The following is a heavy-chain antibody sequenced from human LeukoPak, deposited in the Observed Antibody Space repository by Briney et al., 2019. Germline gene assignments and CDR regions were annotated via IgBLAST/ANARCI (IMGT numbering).Heavy chain of an antibody. CDR1: GYTFTNYA. CDR2: INTNTGNP. D-gene: IGHD6-19*01. CDR3: ARGRMSGSSGRYYFDY. J-gene: IGHJ4*02. Sequence: ASVKVSFKASGYTFTNYAMNWVRRAPGQGLEWMGWINTNTGNPTYAQGFTGRFVFFLDTSVSTAYLQISSLKAEDTAVYYCARGRMSGSSGRYYFDYWGQGTLVTVSS. V-gene: IGHV7-4-1*02.